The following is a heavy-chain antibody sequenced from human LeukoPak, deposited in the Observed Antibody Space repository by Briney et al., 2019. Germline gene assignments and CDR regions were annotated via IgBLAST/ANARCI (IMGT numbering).Heavy chain of an antibody. CDR1: GGSISSGGYS. CDR3: ARFRGYSRGKGAFDI. J-gene: IGHJ3*02. D-gene: IGHD5-18*01. CDR2: IYHSGST. Sequence: SETLSLTCAVSGGSISSGGYSWSWIQQPPGKGLEWIGYIYHSGSTYYNPSLKSRVTISVDRSKNQFSLKLSSVTAADTAVYYCARFRGYSRGKGAFDIWGQGTMVTVSS. V-gene: IGHV4-30-2*01.